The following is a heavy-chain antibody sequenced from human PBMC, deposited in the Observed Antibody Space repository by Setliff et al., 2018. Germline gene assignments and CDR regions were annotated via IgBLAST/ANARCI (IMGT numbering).Heavy chain of an antibody. J-gene: IGHJ3*02. CDR1: GYNFRSHG. CDR2: ISPYSDGT. D-gene: IGHD5-12*01. V-gene: IGHV1-18*01. CDR3: ARSSRSGYYHNRDSFDI. Sequence: ASVKVSCKASGYNFRSHGIIWVRQAPGKGPEWMGWISPYSDGTKYAENVQDRVTMTTDTSTNTAYLEVKSLTSDDTAIYYCARSSRSGYYHNRDSFDIWGQGTRVTVSS.